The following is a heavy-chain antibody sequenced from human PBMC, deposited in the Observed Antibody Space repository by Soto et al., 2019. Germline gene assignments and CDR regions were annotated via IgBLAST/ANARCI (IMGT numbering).Heavy chain of an antibody. Sequence: QVQLVQSGAEVKKPGSSVKVSCKASGGTFSSYAISWVRQAPGQGLEWMGGIIPIFGTANYAQKFQGRVTITADESTSTAYMELSSLRSEDTAVYYCASVSSGYDYYYYYYGMDVWGQGTTVTVSS. J-gene: IGHJ6*02. CDR1: GGTFSSYA. V-gene: IGHV1-69*01. CDR3: ASVSSGYDYYYYYYGMDV. D-gene: IGHD5-12*01. CDR2: IIPIFGTA.